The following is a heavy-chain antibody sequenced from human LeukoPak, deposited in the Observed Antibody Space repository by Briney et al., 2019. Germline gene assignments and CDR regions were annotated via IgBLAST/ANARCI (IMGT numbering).Heavy chain of an antibody. D-gene: IGHD3-3*01. CDR1: GYTFTGYY. CDR3: ARNPRGEWLLIRFDP. V-gene: IGHV1-2*02. Sequence: GASVKVSCKASGYTFTGYYMHWVRQAPGQGLEWMGWINPNSGGTNYAQKFQSRVTMTRDTSISTAYMELSRLRSDDTAVNYCARNPRGEWLLIRFDPRGQGTLVTVSS. J-gene: IGHJ5*02. CDR2: INPNSGGT.